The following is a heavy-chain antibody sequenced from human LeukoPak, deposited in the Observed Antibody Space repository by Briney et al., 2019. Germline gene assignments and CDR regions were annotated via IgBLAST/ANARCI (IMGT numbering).Heavy chain of an antibody. CDR3: ARVNTAMVTGVRYYYYYMDV. Sequence: SQTLSLTCTVSGGSISSGSYYWSWIRQPAGKGLEWIGRIYTSGSTNYNPSLKSRVTISVDTSKNQFSLKLSSVTAADTAVYYCARVNTAMVTGVRYYYYYMDVWGKGTTVTVSS. CDR1: GGSISSGSYY. CDR2: IYTSGST. D-gene: IGHD5-18*01. V-gene: IGHV4-61*02. J-gene: IGHJ6*03.